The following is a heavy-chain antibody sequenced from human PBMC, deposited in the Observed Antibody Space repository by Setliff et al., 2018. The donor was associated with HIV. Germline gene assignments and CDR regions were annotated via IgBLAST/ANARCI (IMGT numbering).Heavy chain of an antibody. CDR2: IIHIFNTG. V-gene: IGHV1-69*13. CDR3: AILYGSGSGILDY. CDR1: GGTFINSA. J-gene: IGHJ4*02. Sequence: SVKVSCKASGGTFINSAFTWVRQAPGQGLEWMGSIIHIFNTGNYAQKFQNRVTITADESTNTVYMELSSLRSDDTAVYYCAILYGSGSGILDYWGQGTLVTVSS. D-gene: IGHD3-10*01.